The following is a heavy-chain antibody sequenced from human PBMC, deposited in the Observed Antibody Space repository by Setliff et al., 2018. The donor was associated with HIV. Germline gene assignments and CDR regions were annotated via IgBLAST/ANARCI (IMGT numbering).Heavy chain of an antibody. CDR2: IYYSGDT. Sequence: SETMSLTCAVSGGSIGTANWWSWVRQPPGQGLEWIGEIYYSGDTNYNPSLKSRVTMSVDKPKNHLSLKLSSVTAADTALYYCAKGTPSCSFCFDNWGLGTLVTVSS. CDR3: AKGTPSCSFCFDN. CDR1: GGSIGTANW. V-gene: IGHV4-4*02. J-gene: IGHJ4*02. D-gene: IGHD2-15*01.